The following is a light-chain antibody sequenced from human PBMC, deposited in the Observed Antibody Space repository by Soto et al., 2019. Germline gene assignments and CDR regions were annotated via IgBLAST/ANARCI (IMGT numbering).Light chain of an antibody. V-gene: IGKV1-17*03. CDR3: LQHNIYPYT. J-gene: IGKJ2*01. Sequence: DIQMTQSPSVMSASVGDRVTITCRASQGISLYLAWFQQKPGKVPKRLIYAASSLQSGVPSRFSGSGSGTEFTLTVSSLHPEDCATYYSLQHNIYPYTFCQPTKLEIK. CDR2: AAS. CDR1: QGISLY.